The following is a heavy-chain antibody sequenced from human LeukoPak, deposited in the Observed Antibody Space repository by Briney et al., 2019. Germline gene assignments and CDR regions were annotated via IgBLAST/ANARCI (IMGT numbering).Heavy chain of an antibody. D-gene: IGHD3-3*01. CDR3: AKDTGPYGVADAFDI. CDR1: GFTFSSYA. V-gene: IGHV3-23*01. CDR2: ISGSGGST. Sequence: PGGSLRLSCAASGFTFSSYAMSWVRQAPGKGLVWVSAISGSGGSTYYADSVKGRFTISRDNSKNTLYLQMNSLRAEDTAVYYCAKDTGPYGVADAFDIWGQGTMVTVSS. J-gene: IGHJ3*02.